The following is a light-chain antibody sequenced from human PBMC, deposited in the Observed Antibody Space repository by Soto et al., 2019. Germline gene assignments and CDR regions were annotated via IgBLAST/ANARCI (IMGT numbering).Light chain of an antibody. CDR1: QSISWW. J-gene: IGKJ1*01. Sequence: IQMTQSPSTLSASVGERVTINCRASQSISWWLAWYQQKPGKAPKLLIYNASTLESGVPLNFSGSGSGTEFTLTISSLQPEDVATYYCQQYNNFRWTFGQGTKVDI. V-gene: IGKV1-5*01. CDR3: QQYNNFRWT. CDR2: NAS.